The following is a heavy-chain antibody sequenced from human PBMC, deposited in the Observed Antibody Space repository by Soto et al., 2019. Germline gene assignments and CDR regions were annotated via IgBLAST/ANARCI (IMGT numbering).Heavy chain of an antibody. Sequence: GGSLRLSCAASGFTFSSYWMHWVRQAPGKGMGWVSRINSDGSSTSYADSVKGRFTISRDNAKNTLYLQMNSLRAEDTAVYYCARSGGGKHDYWGQGALVTVSS. V-gene: IGHV3-74*01. D-gene: IGHD3-16*01. CDR1: GFTFSSYW. J-gene: IGHJ4*02. CDR3: ARSGGGKHDY. CDR2: INSDGSST.